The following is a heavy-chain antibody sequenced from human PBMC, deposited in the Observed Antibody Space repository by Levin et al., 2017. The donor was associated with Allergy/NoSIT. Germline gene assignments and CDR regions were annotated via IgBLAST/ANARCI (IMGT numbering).Heavy chain of an antibody. V-gene: IGHV4-31*03. D-gene: IGHD3-22*01. Sequence: PSETLSLTCTVSGGSISSGGYYWSWIRQHPGKGLEWIGYIYYSGSTYYNPSLKSRVTISVDTSKNQFSLKLSSVTAADTAVYYCARDSSGPYPTNYYYYGMDVWGQGTTVTVSS. CDR2: IYYSGST. CDR3: ARDSSGPYPTNYYYYGMDV. J-gene: IGHJ6*02. CDR1: GGSISSGGYY.